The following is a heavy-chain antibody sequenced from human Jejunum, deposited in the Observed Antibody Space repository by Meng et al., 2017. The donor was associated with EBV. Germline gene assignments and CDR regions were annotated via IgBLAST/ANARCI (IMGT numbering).Heavy chain of an antibody. D-gene: IGHD2/OR15-2a*01. V-gene: IGHV4-4*02. CDR3: ARDSQYLARGYFDY. CDR2: IFQSGNT. J-gene: IGHJ4*02. CDR1: GDNIAGSHW. Sequence: QVQLQESGPGLVKPSGXLSLTCXVSGDNIAGSHWWSWVRQSPEKGLEWIGEIFQSGNTNYNPSLKSRVTISLGTSMNQFSLELTSPTAADTAVYYCARDSQYLARGYFDYWGQGAMVTVSA.